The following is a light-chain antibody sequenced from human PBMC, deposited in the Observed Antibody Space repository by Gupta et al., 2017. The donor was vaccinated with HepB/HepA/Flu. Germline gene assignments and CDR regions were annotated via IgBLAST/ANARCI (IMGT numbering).Light chain of an antibody. Sequence: DIQLTQSPSFLSAFVGDRVTITCRASQGIKTYLAWYQQKPGKAPNLLIYAASTLQSGVPSRFSGSGSGTEFTLTISSLQPEDIATYYCQQYDNLPKFIFGPGTKVDIK. J-gene: IGKJ3*01. CDR3: QQYDNLPKFI. CDR1: QGIKTY. V-gene: IGKV1-9*01. CDR2: AAS.